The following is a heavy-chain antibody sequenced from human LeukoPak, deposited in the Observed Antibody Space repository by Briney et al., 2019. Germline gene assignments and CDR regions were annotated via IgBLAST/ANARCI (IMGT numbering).Heavy chain of an antibody. D-gene: IGHD6-19*01. CDR2: ISPGGDEV. Sequence: GGSLRLSCAASGFIFSDYHMSWIRQAPGKGLEWVSYISPGGDEVYFADSVKGRFTISRDDAKNSLFLQMSSLTAEDTAVYYCSGGRDIAVAGPGGYFDYWGQGSLVTVSS. CDR1: GFIFSDYH. CDR3: SGGRDIAVAGPGGYFDY. J-gene: IGHJ4*02. V-gene: IGHV3-11*01.